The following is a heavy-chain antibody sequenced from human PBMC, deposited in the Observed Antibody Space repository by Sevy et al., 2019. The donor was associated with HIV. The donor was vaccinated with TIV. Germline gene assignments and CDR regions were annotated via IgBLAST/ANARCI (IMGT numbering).Heavy chain of an antibody. Sequence: VSVKVSCKASGYTFTSYGISWVRQAPGQGLEWMGWISAYNGNTNYAQKLQGRVTMTTDTSTSTAYMELRSLRSDDTAVYYCARTRNCSSTSCPPNWFDPWGQGTLVTVSS. CDR3: ARTRNCSSTSCPPNWFDP. CDR1: GYTFTSYG. CDR2: ISAYNGNT. V-gene: IGHV1-18*01. D-gene: IGHD2-2*01. J-gene: IGHJ5*02.